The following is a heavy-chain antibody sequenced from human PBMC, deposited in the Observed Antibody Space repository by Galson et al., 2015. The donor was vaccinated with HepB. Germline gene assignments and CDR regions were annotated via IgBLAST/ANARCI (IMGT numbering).Heavy chain of an antibody. Sequence: SLRLSCAASGFTVSSNYMSWVRQAPGKGLEWVSVIYSGGSTYYADSVKGRFTISRDNSKNTLYLQMNSLRAEDTAVYYCARATMVRRIFRENPYYFDYWGQGTPVTVSS. CDR2: IYSGGST. CDR1: GFTVSSNY. V-gene: IGHV3-53*01. D-gene: IGHD3-10*01. CDR3: ARATMVRRIFRENPYYFDY. J-gene: IGHJ4*02.